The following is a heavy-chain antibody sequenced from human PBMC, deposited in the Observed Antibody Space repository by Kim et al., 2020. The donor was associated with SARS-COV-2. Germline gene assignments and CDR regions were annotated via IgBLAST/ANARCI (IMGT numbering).Heavy chain of an antibody. CDR2: IYSGGTT. CDR1: GITVTTNY. Sequence: GWSLRLSCAVSGITVTTNYMNWVRQAPGKGLEWVSTIYSGGTTYYADSVKGRFTISRDTSKNTLYLQMNSLRAEDTAVYYCAREPYSSTWLDYWGPGTLVTVSS. J-gene: IGHJ4*02. D-gene: IGHD6-13*01. CDR3: AREPYSSTWLDY. V-gene: IGHV3-66*01.